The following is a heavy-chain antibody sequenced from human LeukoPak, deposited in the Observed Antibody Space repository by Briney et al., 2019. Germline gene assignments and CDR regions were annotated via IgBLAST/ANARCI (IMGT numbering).Heavy chain of an antibody. CDR2: IYPGDSDT. CDR3: ARSVPAIAVAGWFDP. Sequence: GESLKISCKGSGYIFTSYWIGWVRQMPGKGLEWMGIIYPGDSDTRYSPSFQGQVTISADKSISTAYLQWSSLKASDTAMYYCARSVPAIAVAGWFDPWGQGTLVTVSS. CDR1: GYIFTSYW. D-gene: IGHD6-19*01. J-gene: IGHJ5*02. V-gene: IGHV5-51*01.